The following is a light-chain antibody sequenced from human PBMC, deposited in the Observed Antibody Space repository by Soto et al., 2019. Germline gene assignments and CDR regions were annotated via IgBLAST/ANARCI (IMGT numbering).Light chain of an antibody. J-gene: IGKJ1*01. CDR1: QGISDY. V-gene: IGKV1-39*01. Sequence: DIRMTQSPSSLSASVGDTVTITCRASQGISDYLSWFQHKPGEAPKLLIYTASSLQGGVPLRFSGAGSRTDLSLTISGLQPEDSATYYYQQTYTFPWTFGQGTRVDIK. CDR2: TAS. CDR3: QQTYTFPWT.